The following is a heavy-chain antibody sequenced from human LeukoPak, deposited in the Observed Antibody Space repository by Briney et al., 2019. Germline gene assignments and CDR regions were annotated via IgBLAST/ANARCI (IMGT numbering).Heavy chain of an antibody. J-gene: IGHJ3*02. CDR3: SKDPNGDYVGAFDM. CDR1: GLTFSNYA. D-gene: IGHD4-17*01. Sequence: PGGSLRLSCTASGLTFSNYATTWVRQAPGKGLEWVSSITGSGRGTYYADSVKGRFSVSRDNSQNTVFLHMSSLRADDTALYYCSKDPNGDYVGAFDMWGPGTMVTVPS. V-gene: IGHV3-23*01. CDR2: ITGSGRGT.